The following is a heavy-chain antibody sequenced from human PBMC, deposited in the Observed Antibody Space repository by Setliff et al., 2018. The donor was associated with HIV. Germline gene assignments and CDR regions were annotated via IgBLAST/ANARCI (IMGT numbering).Heavy chain of an antibody. CDR2: INSGTVNT. Sequence: ASVKVSCKASGYIFTSYPLHWVRQAPGERLEWMGWINSGTVNTKYAEKFQGRVAITRDASATTAYMELSSLTSEDTAVYYCARDRSLAHFDYWGQGTLVTVSS. CDR1: GYIFTSYP. J-gene: IGHJ4*02. V-gene: IGHV1-3*01. D-gene: IGHD1-26*01. CDR3: ARDRSLAHFDY.